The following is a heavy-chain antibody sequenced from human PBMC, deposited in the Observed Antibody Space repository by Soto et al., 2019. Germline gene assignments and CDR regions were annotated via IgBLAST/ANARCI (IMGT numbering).Heavy chain of an antibody. V-gene: IGHV3-66*01. CDR2: IYSGGST. Sequence: EVHLVESGGGLVQPGGSLRLSCAASGLTVSSNYMSWVRQAPGKGLEWVSVIYSGGSTYYADSVKGRFTISRDNSKNTLYLQMNSLRAEDTAVYYCARDRIPTGMDVWGQGTTVTVSS. J-gene: IGHJ6*02. CDR3: ARDRIPTGMDV. CDR1: GLTVSSNY.